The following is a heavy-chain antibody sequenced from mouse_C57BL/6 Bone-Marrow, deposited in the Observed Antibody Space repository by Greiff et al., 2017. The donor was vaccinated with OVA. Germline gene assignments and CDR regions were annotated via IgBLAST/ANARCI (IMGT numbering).Heavy chain of an antibody. Sequence: VHVKQSGPELVKPGASVTMSCKASGYTFTDYNMHWVKQSHGKSLEWIGYINPNNGGTSYNQQFKGKATLTVNKSSSTAYMELRSLTSEDAAVYYCARGGYDVGAMDYWGQGTSVTVSS. V-gene: IGHV1-22*01. D-gene: IGHD2-2*01. CDR3: ARGGYDVGAMDY. J-gene: IGHJ4*01. CDR2: INPNNGGT. CDR1: GYTFTDYN.